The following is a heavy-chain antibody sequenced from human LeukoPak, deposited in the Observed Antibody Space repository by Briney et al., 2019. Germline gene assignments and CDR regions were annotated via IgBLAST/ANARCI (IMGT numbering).Heavy chain of an antibody. CDR2: IFGSTGST. D-gene: IGHD3-22*01. CDR1: GFTFTNYA. Sequence: GGSLRLSCVASGFTFTNYAMSWVRQAPGKGLEWVSGIFGSTGSTYYAGSVKGRVTISRDNSRNTVYLQMNSLRAEDTAVYYCAKDRTYYSDFSAYYFSPPLQHCWGQGTLVTVSS. V-gene: IGHV3-23*01. CDR3: AKDRTYYSDFSAYYFSPPLQHC. J-gene: IGHJ4*02.